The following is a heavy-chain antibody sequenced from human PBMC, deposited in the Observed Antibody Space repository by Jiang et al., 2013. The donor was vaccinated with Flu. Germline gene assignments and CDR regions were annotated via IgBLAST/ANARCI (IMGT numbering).Heavy chain of an antibody. CDR3: VRNSFRVGTTDAFDV. CDR1: GFTFSGYT. D-gene: IGHD1-26*01. CDR2: ISSSDSYI. J-gene: IGHJ3*01. V-gene: IGHV3-21*01. Sequence: SCAGSGFTFSGYTMNWVRQAPGKGLEWVSSISSSDSYIYYADSVKGRFTISRHNAKHSLHLQMNSLRAEDTAVYYCVRNSFRVGTTDAFDVWGHGTMVTVSS.